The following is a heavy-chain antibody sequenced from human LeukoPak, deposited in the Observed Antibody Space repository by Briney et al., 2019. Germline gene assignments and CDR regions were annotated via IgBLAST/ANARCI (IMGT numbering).Heavy chain of an antibody. J-gene: IGHJ4*02. CDR2: IIPIFGTA. D-gene: IGHD3-10*01. CDR1: GGTFSSYA. Sequence: GASVKVSCKASGGTFSSYAISWVRQAPGQGLEWMGRIIPIFGTANYAQKFQGRVTITTDESTSTAYMELSSLRSEDTAVYYCAREDYYGSGSYLNYWGQGTLVTVSS. CDR3: AREDYYGSGSYLNY. V-gene: IGHV1-69*05.